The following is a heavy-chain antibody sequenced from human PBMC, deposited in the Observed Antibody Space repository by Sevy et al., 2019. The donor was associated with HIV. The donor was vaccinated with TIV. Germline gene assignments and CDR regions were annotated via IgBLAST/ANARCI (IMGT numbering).Heavy chain of an antibody. D-gene: IGHD2-2*02. J-gene: IGHJ4*02. CDR2: ISGSGGST. Sequence: GGSLRLSCAASGFTFSSYAMSWVRQAPGKGLEWVSAISGSGGSTYYADSVKGRFTITRDNSKNTPYLKMNSLRAEDTAVYYCAKAAYQPLLYGSDWGQGTLVTVSS. V-gene: IGHV3-23*01. CDR3: AKAAYQPLLYGSD. CDR1: GFTFSSYA.